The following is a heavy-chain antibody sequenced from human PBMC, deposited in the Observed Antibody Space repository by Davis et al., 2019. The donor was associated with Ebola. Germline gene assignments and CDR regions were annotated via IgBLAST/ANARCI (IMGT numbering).Heavy chain of an antibody. CDR3: AKRGLGPNRPFDY. CDR2: ISYDGSNK. CDR1: GFTFSNYG. J-gene: IGHJ4*02. V-gene: IGHV3-30*18. Sequence: GESLKISCAASGFTFSNYGMHWVRQAPGKGLEWVAIISYDGSNKYYADSVKGRFTISRDNSRNTLYLQMNSLRAEDTAVYYCAKRGLGPNRPFDYWGQGTLVTVSS. D-gene: IGHD1-26*01.